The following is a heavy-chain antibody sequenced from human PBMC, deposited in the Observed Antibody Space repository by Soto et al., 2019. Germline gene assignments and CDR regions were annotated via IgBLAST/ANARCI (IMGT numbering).Heavy chain of an antibody. CDR2: MNPNSGNA. CDR1: GYTFTSHD. CDR3: ASDNYPHGLDV. Sequence: QVQLEQSGAEVKKPGASVKVSCKASGYTFTSHDIDWVRQATGQGLEWMGWMNPNSGNAGYAQKFQGRVIMTRDTATSTAYMELSSLRSEDTAVYYCASDNYPHGLDVWGQGTRVTVS. D-gene: IGHD1-1*01. V-gene: IGHV1-8*01. J-gene: IGHJ6*02.